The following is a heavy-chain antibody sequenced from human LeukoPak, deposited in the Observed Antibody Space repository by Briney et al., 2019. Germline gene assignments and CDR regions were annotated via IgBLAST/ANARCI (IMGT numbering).Heavy chain of an antibody. V-gene: IGHV4-59*01. Sequence: SETLSLTCTVSGGSISSYYWSWIRQPPGKGLEWIGYIYYSGSTNYNPSLKSRVTISVDTSKNQFSLKLSSVTAADTAVYYRARGGGYSYGKVHYYYYMDVWGKGTTVTVSS. CDR1: GGSISSYY. J-gene: IGHJ6*03. CDR2: IYYSGST. CDR3: ARGGGYSYGKVHYYYYMDV. D-gene: IGHD5-18*01.